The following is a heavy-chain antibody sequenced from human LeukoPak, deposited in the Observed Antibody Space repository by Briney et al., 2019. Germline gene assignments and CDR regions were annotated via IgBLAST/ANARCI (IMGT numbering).Heavy chain of an antibody. CDR3: ARHGGNQSLDY. D-gene: IGHD4-23*01. CDR1: GGTFSSYA. V-gene: IGHV1-69*04. CDR2: IIPIFGIA. J-gene: IGHJ4*02. Sequence: SVKVSCKASGGTFSSYAISWVRQAPGQGLEWMGRIIPIFGIANYAQKFQGRVTITADKSTSTAYMELSSLRSEDTAVYYCARHGGNQSLDYWGQGTLVTVST.